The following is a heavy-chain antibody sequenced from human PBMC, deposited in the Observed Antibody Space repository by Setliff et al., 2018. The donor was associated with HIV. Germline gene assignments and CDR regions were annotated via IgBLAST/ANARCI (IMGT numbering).Heavy chain of an antibody. J-gene: IGHJ3*02. CDR2: ITSSSSYI. CDR1: GFTFGGYT. Sequence: PGGSLRLSCAASGFTFGGYTMHWVRQAPGKGLEWVSSITSSSSYIYYADSMKGRFTISRHNAKNSLYLQMNSLRAEDTAVYYCARDREGYGAFDTWGQGTMVTVSS. V-gene: IGHV3-21*01. CDR3: ARDREGYGAFDT. D-gene: IGHD5-18*01.